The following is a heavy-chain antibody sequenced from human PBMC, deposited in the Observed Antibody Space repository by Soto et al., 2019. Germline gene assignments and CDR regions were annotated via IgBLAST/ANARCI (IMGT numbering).Heavy chain of an antibody. CDR1: VFTFISYW. V-gene: IGHV3-74*01. Sequence: PGWSLRLSCASSVFTFISYWMHWVRQAPGKGLVWVSRINSDGSSTSYADSVKGRFTISRDNAKNTLYLQMNSLRAEDTAVYYCARGVGYYDSSGYLDYWGQGTLVTVSS. J-gene: IGHJ4*02. CDR3: ARGVGYYDSSGYLDY. D-gene: IGHD3-22*01. CDR2: INSDGSST.